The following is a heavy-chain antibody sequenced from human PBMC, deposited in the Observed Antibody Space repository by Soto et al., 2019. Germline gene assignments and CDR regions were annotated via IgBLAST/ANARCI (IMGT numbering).Heavy chain of an antibody. V-gene: IGHV4-30-2*01. CDR3: ARVVAAAGLYFDY. J-gene: IGHJ4*02. Sequence: QLQLQESGSGLVKPSQTLSLTCAVSGGSISSGGYSWSWIRQPPGKGLEWIGYIYHSGSTYYNPSSKSRVTISVDRSKNQFYLKLSSVTVADTAVYSCARVVAAAGLYFDYWGQGTLVTVSS. CDR1: GGSISSGGYS. D-gene: IGHD6-13*01. CDR2: IYHSGST.